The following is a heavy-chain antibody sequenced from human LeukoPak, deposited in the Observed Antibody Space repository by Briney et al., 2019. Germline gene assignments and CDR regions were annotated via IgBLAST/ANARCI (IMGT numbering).Heavy chain of an antibody. D-gene: IGHD2-2*01. CDR2: INHSGST. V-gene: IGHV4-34*01. CDR1: GGSFSGYY. Sequence: SETLSLTCAVSGGSFSGYYWSWIRQPPGKGLEWIGEINHSGSTNYNPSLKSRVTISVDTSKNQFSLKLSSVTAADTAVYYCARGAYDIVVVPAAIASRLFDPWGQGTLVTVSS. CDR3: ARGAYDIVVVPAAIASRLFDP. J-gene: IGHJ5*02.